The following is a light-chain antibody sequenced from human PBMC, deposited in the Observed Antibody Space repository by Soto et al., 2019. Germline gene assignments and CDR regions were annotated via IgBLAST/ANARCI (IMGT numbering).Light chain of an antibody. J-gene: IGLJ3*02. Sequence: QSVLTQPASVSGSPGQSITISCTGSSSDVGGYNYVSWYQHHPGKVPKLMIYEVSNRPSGVSNRFSSSKSGNTASLSISGLQAEDEADYYCSSYTTSYTQVFGGGTKVTVL. CDR1: SSDVGGYNY. V-gene: IGLV2-14*01. CDR2: EVS. CDR3: SSYTTSYTQV.